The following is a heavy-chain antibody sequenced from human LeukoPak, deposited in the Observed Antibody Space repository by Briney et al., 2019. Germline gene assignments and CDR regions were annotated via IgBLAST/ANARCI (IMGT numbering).Heavy chain of an antibody. CDR3: GIDYYDSSGYYYAY. CDR1: VGTFSSYA. J-gene: IGHJ4*02. CDR2: IIPIFGTA. D-gene: IGHD3-22*01. V-gene: IGHV1-69*05. Sequence: GASVKVSCKASVGTFSSYAISWVRQAPGQGLEWMGGIIPIFGTANSAQKFQGRVKITTDESTSPAYVELSSLRSEETAVYYCGIDYYDSSGYYYAYWGEGTLVTVSS.